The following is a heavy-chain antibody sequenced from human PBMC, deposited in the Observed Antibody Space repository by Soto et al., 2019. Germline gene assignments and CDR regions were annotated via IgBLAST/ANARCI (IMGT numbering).Heavy chain of an antibody. V-gene: IGHV3-30*18. J-gene: IGHJ6*02. CDR1: GFTFSSSG. D-gene: IGHD5-12*01. CDR3: VKDLSNGGNEDTDYYYAMDV. CDR2: MSHAGSNK. Sequence: QMQLVESGGGVVQPGRSLRLSCAASGFTFSSSGMHWVRQAPGKGLEWVAVMSHAGSNKFYADSVKGRFTISRDNSKNTLYLQMNSLRAEDTAVYYCVKDLSNGGNEDTDYYYAMDVWGQGTTVTVSS.